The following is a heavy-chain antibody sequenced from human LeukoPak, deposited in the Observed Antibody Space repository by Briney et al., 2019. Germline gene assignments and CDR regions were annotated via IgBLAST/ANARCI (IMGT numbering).Heavy chain of an antibody. CDR2: MFYSGST. CDR1: GGSISTTGYY. D-gene: IGHD5-24*01. J-gene: IGHJ4*02. V-gene: IGHV4-39*01. CDR3: ARRRDGYNYYFDY. Sequence: SETLSLTCSVSGGSISTTGYYWGWIRQPPGEGLEWIGSMFYSGSTYYNPSLNSRVTISVDTSKNQFSLKLNSVTAADTAVNYCARRRDGYNYYFDYWGQGTLVTVSS.